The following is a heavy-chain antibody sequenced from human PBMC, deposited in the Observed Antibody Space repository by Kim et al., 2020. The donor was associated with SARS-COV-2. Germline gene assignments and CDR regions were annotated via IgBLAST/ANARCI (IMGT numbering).Heavy chain of an antibody. D-gene: IGHD2-15*01. V-gene: IGHV3-23*01. CDR3: AKEAPPAYSTYYYYGMDV. J-gene: IGHJ6*02. CDR1: GFTFSSYA. Sequence: GGSLRLSCAASGFTFSSYAMSWVRQAPGKGLEWVSAISGSGGSTYYADSVKGRFTISRDNSKNTLYLQMNSLRAEDTAVYYCAKEAPPAYSTYYYYGMDVWGQGTTVTVSS. CDR2: ISGSGGST.